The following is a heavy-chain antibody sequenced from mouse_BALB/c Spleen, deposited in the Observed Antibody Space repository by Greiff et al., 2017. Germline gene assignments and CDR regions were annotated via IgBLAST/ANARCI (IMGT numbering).Heavy chain of an antibody. D-gene: IGHD5-1-1*01. J-gene: IGHJ4*01. CDR1: GFSLTGYG. Sequence: VQLVESGPGLVAPSQSLSITCTVSGFSLTGYGVNWVRQPPGKGLEWLGMIWGDGSTDYNSALKSILSISKDNSKSQVFLKMNSLQTDDTTKYYCARRIPHYYAMDYWGQGTSVTVSS. CDR2: IWGDGST. CDR3: ARRIPHYYAMDY. V-gene: IGHV2-6-7*01.